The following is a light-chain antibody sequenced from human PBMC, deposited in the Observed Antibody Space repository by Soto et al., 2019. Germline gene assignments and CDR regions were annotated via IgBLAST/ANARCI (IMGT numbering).Light chain of an antibody. Sequence: EIVLTQSPATLSLSPGERATLSCRASQSVSSYLAWYQQKPGQAPRLLIYDTSNRATGIPARFSGIGSGTDFTLTISRLAPEDFAVYYCQQRSNWPITFGQETRLEIK. CDR2: DTS. CDR3: QQRSNWPIT. V-gene: IGKV3-11*01. J-gene: IGKJ5*01. CDR1: QSVSSY.